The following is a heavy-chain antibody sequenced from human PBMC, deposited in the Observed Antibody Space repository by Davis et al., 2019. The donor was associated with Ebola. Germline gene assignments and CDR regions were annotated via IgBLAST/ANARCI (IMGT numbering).Heavy chain of an antibody. Sequence: GESLKISCAASGFTFSSYWMSWIRQAPGKGLEWVSYISSSSSYTNYADSVKGRFTISRDNSKNSLYLQMNSLRTEDTALYYCAKDKVGSSWYGGFSWFDPWDQGTLVTVSS. J-gene: IGHJ5*02. CDR1: GFTFSSYW. CDR2: ISSSSSYT. V-gene: IGHV3-11*05. CDR3: AKDKVGSSWYGGFSWFDP. D-gene: IGHD6-13*01.